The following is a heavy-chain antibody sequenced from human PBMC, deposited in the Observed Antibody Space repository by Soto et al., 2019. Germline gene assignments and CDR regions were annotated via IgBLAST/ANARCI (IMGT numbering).Heavy chain of an antibody. CDR3: ARGDTYYVNWYFDY. D-gene: IGHD1-1*01. Sequence: GAEVKKPGASVKVSCKTSGFTFTNYYINWVRQAPGQGLEVMGWISAYSGNTNYAQNLQGRVTMTTDTSASTAYLELRSLRSDDTAVYFCARGDTYYVNWYFDYWGQGTLVTVSS. CDR1: GFTFTNYY. V-gene: IGHV1-18*01. CDR2: ISAYSGNT. J-gene: IGHJ4*02.